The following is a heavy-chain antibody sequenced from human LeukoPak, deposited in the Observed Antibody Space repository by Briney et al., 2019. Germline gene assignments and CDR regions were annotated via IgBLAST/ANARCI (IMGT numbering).Heavy chain of an antibody. V-gene: IGHV4-59*08. J-gene: IGHJ4*02. D-gene: IGHD2/OR15-2a*01. Sequence: EPSETLSLTCAVYGGSFSGYYWSWIRQPPGKGLEWIGYISYSGSTNYNPSLKSRVTISLDTSKNQFSLKLSSVTAADTAVYYCAGHHPRNTVDFWGQGTLVTVSS. CDR1: GGSFSGYY. CDR2: ISYSGST. CDR3: AGHHPRNTVDF.